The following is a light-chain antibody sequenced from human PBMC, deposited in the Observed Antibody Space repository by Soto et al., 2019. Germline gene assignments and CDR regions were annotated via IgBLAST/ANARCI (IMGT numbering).Light chain of an antibody. CDR2: GNS. Sequence: QLVLTQPPSVSGAQGQRVTISCTGSGSNIGAGYDVHWYQQLPGTAPKLLIYGNSNRPSGVPDRFSGSKSGTSASLAITGLQAEDEADYYCQSYDSSLSGHVVFGGGTKLTVL. J-gene: IGLJ2*01. V-gene: IGLV1-40*01. CDR3: QSYDSSLSGHVV. CDR1: GSNIGAGYD.